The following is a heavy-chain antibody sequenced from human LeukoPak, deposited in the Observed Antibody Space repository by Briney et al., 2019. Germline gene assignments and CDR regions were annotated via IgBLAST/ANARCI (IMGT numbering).Heavy chain of an antibody. V-gene: IGHV3-20*04. D-gene: IGHD1-1*01. CDR2: INWNGGNT. CDR1: GFTFDDYG. CDR3: ARRATGTIFNWFDR. J-gene: IGHJ5*02. Sequence: GGSLRLSCAASGFTFDDYGMSWVRQAPGKGLEWVSGINWNGGNTGYADSVKGRFTISRDNAKNSLYLQMNSLRAEDTALYYCARRATGTIFNWFDRWGQGTLVTVSS.